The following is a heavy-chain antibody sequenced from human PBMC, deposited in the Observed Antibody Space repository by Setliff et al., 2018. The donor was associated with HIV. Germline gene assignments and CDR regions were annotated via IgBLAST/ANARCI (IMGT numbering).Heavy chain of an antibody. J-gene: IGHJ6*03. V-gene: IGHV1-46*01. CDR1: GYTFTRYF. Sequence: VASVKVSCKASGYTFTRYFMHCVRQAPGQGLEWLGMINPSGGSTWYAQKFQGRVTMTGDTSTNTLYMELSSLRSEDTAIYYCARGEVIIDSYYYMNVWGKGTTVTVSS. CDR2: INPSGGST. CDR3: ARGEVIIDSYYYMNV.